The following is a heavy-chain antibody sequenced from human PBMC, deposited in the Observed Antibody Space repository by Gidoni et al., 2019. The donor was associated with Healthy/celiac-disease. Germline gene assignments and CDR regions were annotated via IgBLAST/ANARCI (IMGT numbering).Heavy chain of an antibody. J-gene: IGHJ4*02. V-gene: IGHV4-61*02. CDR2: IYTSGST. CDR1: GGSISSGRYY. CDR3: ARDSPYYDSSGYYHYFDY. Sequence: QVQLQESGPGLVKPSQTLSLTCTVSGGSISSGRYYWSWIRQPAGKGLEWIGRIYTSGSTNYNPSLKSRVTISVDTSKNQFSLKLSSVTAADTAVYYCARDSPYYDSSGYYHYFDYWGQGTLVTVSS. D-gene: IGHD3-22*01.